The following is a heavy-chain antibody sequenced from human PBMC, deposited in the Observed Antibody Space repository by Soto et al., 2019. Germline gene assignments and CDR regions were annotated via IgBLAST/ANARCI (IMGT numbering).Heavy chain of an antibody. CDR3: ARVRDDFDGDYYYYYYMDV. CDR1: GYTFTSYG. J-gene: IGHJ6*03. V-gene: IGHV1-18*01. D-gene: IGHD3-3*01. CDR2: ISAYNGNT. Sequence: ASVKVSCKASGYTFTSYGISWVRQAPGQGLEWMGWISAYNGNTNYAQKLQGRVTMTTDTSTSTAYMELRSLRSDDTAVYYCARVRDDFDGDYYYYYYMDVWGKGTTVTVSS.